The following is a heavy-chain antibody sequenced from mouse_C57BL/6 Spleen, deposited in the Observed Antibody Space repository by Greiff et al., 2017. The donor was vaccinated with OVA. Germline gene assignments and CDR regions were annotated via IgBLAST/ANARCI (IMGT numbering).Heavy chain of an antibody. J-gene: IGHJ2*01. V-gene: IGHV1-64*01. CDR1: GYTFTSYW. Sequence: VKLQESGAELVKPGASVKLSCKASGYTFTSYWMHWVKQRPGQGLEWIGMIHPNSGSTNYNEKFKSKATLTVDKSSSTAYMQLSSLTSEDSAVYYCARGSSFDYWGQGTTLTVSS. CDR3: ARGSSFDY. CDR2: IHPNSGST.